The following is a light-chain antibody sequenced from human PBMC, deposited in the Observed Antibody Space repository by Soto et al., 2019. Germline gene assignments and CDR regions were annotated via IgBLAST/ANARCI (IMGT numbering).Light chain of an antibody. Sequence: QSVLTQPSSVSGTPGQGVTISCSGSSSNIGNNYEDWCQQLPGTAPKVLINRNDQRPSGVPDRFSGSKSGTSASLAISGLRAEDEADYYCEAWDDTVSSYVFGTGTKLTVL. CDR2: RND. V-gene: IGLV1-47*01. CDR3: EAWDDTVSSYV. CDR1: SSNIGNNY. J-gene: IGLJ1*01.